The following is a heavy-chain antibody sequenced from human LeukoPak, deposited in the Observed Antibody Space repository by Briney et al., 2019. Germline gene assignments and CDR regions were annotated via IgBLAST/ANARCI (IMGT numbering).Heavy chain of an antibody. CDR3: ARDHDYGDLFDP. CDR1: GFTFSSHW. V-gene: IGHV3-7*03. J-gene: IGHJ5*02. CDR2: VKQDVNEK. D-gene: IGHD4-17*01. Sequence: GGSLRLSCAASGFTFSSHWMTWVRQAPGKGLEWVASVKQDVNEKYYVDSVKGRFTISRDNAKNSLYLQMNSLRAEDTGVYYCARDHDYGDLFDPWGQGTLVTVSS.